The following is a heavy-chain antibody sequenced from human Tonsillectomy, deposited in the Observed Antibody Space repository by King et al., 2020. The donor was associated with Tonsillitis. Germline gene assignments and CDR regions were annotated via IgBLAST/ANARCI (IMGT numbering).Heavy chain of an antibody. CDR2: LNPSSGGR. V-gene: IGHV1-2*02. Sequence: VQLVESGAEVKKPGASVKVSCKASGYTFTDYYIHWVRQAPGQGFECMGWLNPSSGGRNYAQKFQDRVTLTRDTSITTAYMELRSLRADATAVYYCTGQLPPLRKCIFAAYWGQGTLVTVSS. CDR3: TGQLPPLRKCIFAAY. J-gene: IGHJ4*02. D-gene: IGHD3-3*02. CDR1: GYTFTDYY.